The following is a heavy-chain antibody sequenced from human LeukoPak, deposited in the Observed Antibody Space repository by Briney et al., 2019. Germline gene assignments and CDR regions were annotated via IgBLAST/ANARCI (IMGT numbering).Heavy chain of an antibody. Sequence: SETLSLTCTVSGASISSDISYWSWIRQPAGKGLEWIGRIYTSGSTTYSPSLKSRVTISLDTSNNQFSLKLNSVTAADTAVYYCARHLAVAGTSYNWFDPWGQGTQVTVSS. J-gene: IGHJ5*02. CDR2: IYTSGST. CDR3: ARHLAVAGTSYNWFDP. D-gene: IGHD6-19*01. V-gene: IGHV4-61*02. CDR1: GASISSDISY.